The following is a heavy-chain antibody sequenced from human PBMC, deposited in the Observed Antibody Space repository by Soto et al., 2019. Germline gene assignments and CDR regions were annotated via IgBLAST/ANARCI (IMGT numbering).Heavy chain of an antibody. V-gene: IGHV5-10-1*01. J-gene: IGHJ6*02. CDR1: GYSFTSYW. D-gene: IGHD3-3*01. CDR3: ASPSPSITIFGVVPADYYGMDV. Sequence: GESLKISCKCSGYSFTSYWISCVLQMPGKGLEWMVRIDPSDSYTHYSPSFQGHVTISADKSISTAYLQWSSLKASDTAMYYCASPSPSITIFGVVPADYYGMDVWGQGTTVTVSS. CDR2: IDPSDSYT.